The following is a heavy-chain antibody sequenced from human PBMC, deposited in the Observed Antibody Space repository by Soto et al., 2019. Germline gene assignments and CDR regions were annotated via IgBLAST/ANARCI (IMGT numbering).Heavy chain of an antibody. D-gene: IGHD2-15*01. CDR3: ARDRLVAATSAPPYYYFGMDV. CDR2: ISSSSSYT. V-gene: IGHV3-21*05. Sequence: GGSLRLSCAASGFIFSSCEMNWVRQAPGKGLEWVSDISSSSSYTYYADSVKGRFTISRDNAKNSVYLQMNSLRAEDTAVYYCARDRLVAATSAPPYYYFGMDVWGQGTTVTVSS. CDR1: GFIFSSCE. J-gene: IGHJ6*02.